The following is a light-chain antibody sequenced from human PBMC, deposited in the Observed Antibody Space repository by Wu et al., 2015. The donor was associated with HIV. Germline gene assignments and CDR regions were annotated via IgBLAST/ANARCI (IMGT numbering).Light chain of an antibody. CDR1: QTISSSY. CDR3: QQFGNSPET. CDR2: GTS. J-gene: IGKJ2*01. Sequence: EIVLTQSPGILSLSPGERATLSCRVSQTISSSYLAWYQQKPGQAPRLLIHGTSTRATGIADRFSGSGSGTDFTLTISRLEPDDFAVYFCQQFGNSPETFGQGTKLEIK. V-gene: IGKV3-20*01.